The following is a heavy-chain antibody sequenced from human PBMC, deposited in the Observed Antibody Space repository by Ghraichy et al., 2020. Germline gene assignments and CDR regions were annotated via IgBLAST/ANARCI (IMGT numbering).Heavy chain of an antibody. CDR3: PRGYSSSRDYYYYGMDV. Sequence: SQTLSLTCTVSGGSVSSGSYYWSWIRQPPGKGLEWIGYIYYSGSTNYNPSLKSRVTISVDTSKNQFSLKLSSVTAADTAVYYCPRGYSSSRDYYYYGMDVLCQGTTVTVSS. J-gene: IGHJ6*02. D-gene: IGHD6-6*01. V-gene: IGHV4-61*01. CDR1: GGSVSSGSYY. CDR2: IYYSGST.